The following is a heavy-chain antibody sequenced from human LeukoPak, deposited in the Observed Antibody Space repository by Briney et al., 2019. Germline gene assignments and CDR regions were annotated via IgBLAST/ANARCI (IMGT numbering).Heavy chain of an antibody. V-gene: IGHV3-7*01. CDR3: ARRRTTVTTPLDY. Sequence: PGGSLRLSCAASGFTFSSYWMSWVRQAPGKGLEWVANIKQDGSEKYYVDSVKGRFTISRDNAKNSLYLQMNSLRAEDTAVYYCARRRTTVTTPLDYWGQGTLVTVSS. CDR2: IKQDGSEK. D-gene: IGHD4-17*01. CDR1: GFTFSSYW. J-gene: IGHJ4*02.